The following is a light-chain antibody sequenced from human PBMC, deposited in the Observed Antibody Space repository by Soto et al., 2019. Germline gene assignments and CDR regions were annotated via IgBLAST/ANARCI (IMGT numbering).Light chain of an antibody. V-gene: IGKV1-17*01. Sequence: DIQMTQSPPSLSASVGDRVTITCRASQSITTYLNWYRQKPGKAPKLLIYAASSLQSGVPSRFSGSGSGTEFTLTISSLQPEDFATYYCLQHNSYPPTFGQGTKVDIK. CDR2: AAS. J-gene: IGKJ1*01. CDR3: LQHNSYPPT. CDR1: QSITTY.